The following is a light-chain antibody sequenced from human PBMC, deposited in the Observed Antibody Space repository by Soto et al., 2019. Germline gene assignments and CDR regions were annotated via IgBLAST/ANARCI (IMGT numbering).Light chain of an antibody. CDR2: DAS. CDR3: QQRSNWPLT. V-gene: IGKV3-11*01. Sequence: EIVLTQSPATLSLCPGERATLSCRASQSISSHLAWYQQKPGQAPRLLIYDASNRAPGIPARFSGSGSGTDFTLTISSLEPEDFAVYYCQQRSNWPLTFGGGTKVEIK. J-gene: IGKJ4*01. CDR1: QSISSH.